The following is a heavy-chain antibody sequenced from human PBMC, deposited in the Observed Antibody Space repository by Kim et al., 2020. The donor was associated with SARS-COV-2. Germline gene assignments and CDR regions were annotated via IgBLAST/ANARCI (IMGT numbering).Heavy chain of an antibody. V-gene: IGHV4-39*01. Sequence: SETLSLTCTVSGGSISSSSYYWGWIRQPPGKGLEWIGSIYYSGSTYYNPSLKSRVTISVDTSKNQFSLKLSSVTAADTAVYYCARQLTWILIDAFDIWGQGTMVTVSS. CDR2: IYYSGST. D-gene: IGHD5-18*01. CDR3: ARQLTWILIDAFDI. CDR1: GGSISSSSYY. J-gene: IGHJ3*02.